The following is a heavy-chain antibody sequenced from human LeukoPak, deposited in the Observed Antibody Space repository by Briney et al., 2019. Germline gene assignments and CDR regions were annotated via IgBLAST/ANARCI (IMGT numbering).Heavy chain of an antibody. D-gene: IGHD4-17*01. V-gene: IGHV1-2*02. Sequence: ASVKVSCKASGYTFTSYAMNWVRQAPGQGLEWMGWINPNSGGTNYAQKFQGRVTMTRDTSISTAYMELSRLRSDDTAVYYCARTAPLTTVTTSFDYWGQGTLVTVSS. CDR2: INPNSGGT. CDR3: ARTAPLTTVTTSFDY. CDR1: GYTFTSYA. J-gene: IGHJ4*02.